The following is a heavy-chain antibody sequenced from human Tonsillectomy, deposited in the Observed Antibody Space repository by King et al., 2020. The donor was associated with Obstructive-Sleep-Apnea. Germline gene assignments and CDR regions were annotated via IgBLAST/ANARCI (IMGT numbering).Heavy chain of an antibody. D-gene: IGHD3-22*01. J-gene: IGHJ4*02. Sequence: VQLVESGGGVVQPGRSLRLSCAASGFTFSNYTMHWVRQAPGKGLEWVAVISYDGNNKYYADSVKDRFTISRDNYKNTLYLQMNSLRAEDTAVYYCARVPYYYDSRDYDYWGQGTLVTVSS. CDR3: ARVPYYYDSRDYDY. CDR1: GFTFSNYT. V-gene: IGHV3-30-3*01. CDR2: ISYDGNNK.